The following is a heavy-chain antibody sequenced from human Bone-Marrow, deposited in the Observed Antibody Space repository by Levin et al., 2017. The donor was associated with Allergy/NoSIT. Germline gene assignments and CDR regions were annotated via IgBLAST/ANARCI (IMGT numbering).Heavy chain of an antibody. D-gene: IGHD3-10*01. CDR3: AKDGDSHASGSYFFQH. CDR1: GFTFSTFG. Sequence: SGGSLRLSCATSGFTFSTFGMHWVRQAPGKGLEWVAVVSHDGSSKYYADSVKGRFTISRDSSKNTLYLQMNSLRGEDTAMYYCAKDGDSHASGSYFFQHWGQGTLVTVSS. J-gene: IGHJ1*01. CDR2: VSHDGSSK. V-gene: IGHV3-30*18.